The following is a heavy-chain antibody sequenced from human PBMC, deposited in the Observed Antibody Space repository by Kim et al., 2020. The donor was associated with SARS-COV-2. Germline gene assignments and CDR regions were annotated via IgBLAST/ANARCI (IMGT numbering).Heavy chain of an antibody. CDR1: GFIFDSFA. CDR3: TKHAVRGASYFDY. J-gene: IGHJ4*02. V-gene: IGHV3-23*01. D-gene: IGHD3-10*01. CDR2: ISRTATTT. Sequence: GGSLRLSCAASGFIFDSFAMSWVRQAPGKGLEWVSTISRTATTTYYTDSVKGRFTISRGNSKNTLYLQVNSLRAEDTAVYYCTKHAVRGASYFDYWGQGTLVTVSS.